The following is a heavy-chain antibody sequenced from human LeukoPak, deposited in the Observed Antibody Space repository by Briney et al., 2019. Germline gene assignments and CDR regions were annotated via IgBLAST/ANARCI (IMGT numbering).Heavy chain of an antibody. J-gene: IGHJ5*02. D-gene: IGHD3-10*01. V-gene: IGHV3-48*02. CDR1: GFTFSSYS. CDR3: ARGGSGSYYLPNWFDP. Sequence: GGSLRLSCAASGFTFSSYSMNWVRQAPGKGLEWVSYISSSSSTIYYADSVKGRFTISRDNAKNSLYLQMNSLRDEDTAVYYCARGGSGSYYLPNWFDPWGEGTLVTVSS. CDR2: ISSSSSTI.